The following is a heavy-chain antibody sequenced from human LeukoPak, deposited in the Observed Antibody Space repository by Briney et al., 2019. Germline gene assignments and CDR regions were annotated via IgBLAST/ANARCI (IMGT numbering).Heavy chain of an antibody. J-gene: IGHJ4*02. D-gene: IGHD5-24*01. CDR2: IYYSGST. V-gene: IGHV4-39*01. CDR3: ARPKDRDGDY. Sequence: WIRQPPGKGLEWIGSIYYSGSTYYNPSLKSRVTISVDTSKNQFSLKLSSVTAADTAVYYCARPKDRDGDYWGQGTLVTVSS.